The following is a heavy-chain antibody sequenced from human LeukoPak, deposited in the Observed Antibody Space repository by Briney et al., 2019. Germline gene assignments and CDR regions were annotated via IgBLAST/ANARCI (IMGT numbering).Heavy chain of an antibody. CDR2: INHSGST. Sequence: NPSETLSLTCAVYGGSFSGYYWSWIRQPPGKGLEWIGEINHSGSTNYNPSLKSRVTISVDTSKNQFSLKLSSVTAADTAVYYCARIAGIVATGYYYYYYYYMDVWGKGTTVTVSS. J-gene: IGHJ6*03. CDR1: GGSFSGYY. V-gene: IGHV4-34*01. D-gene: IGHD5-12*01. CDR3: ARIAGIVATGYYYYYYYYMDV.